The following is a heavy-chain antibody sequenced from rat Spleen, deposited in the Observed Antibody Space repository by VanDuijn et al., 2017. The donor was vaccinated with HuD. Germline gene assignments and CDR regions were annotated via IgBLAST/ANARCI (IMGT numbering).Heavy chain of an antibody. CDR1: GFTFSNAA. V-gene: IGHV10-5*01. Sequence: VQLVESGGGLVQPKESLKISCAASGFTFSNAAMYWVRQAPGKGLEWVARIRTKPNNYATYYADSVKGRFTISRDDSKSMVYLQMDNLKTEDTAMYYCTAGSSFDYWGQGVMVTVSS. CDR3: TAGSSFDY. CDR2: IRTKPNNYAT. D-gene: IGHD1-2*01. J-gene: IGHJ2*01.